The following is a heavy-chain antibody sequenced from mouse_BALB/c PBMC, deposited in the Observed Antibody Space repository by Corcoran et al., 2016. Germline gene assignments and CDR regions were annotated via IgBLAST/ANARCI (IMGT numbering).Heavy chain of an antibody. CDR1: GYTFTNYG. D-gene: IGHD2-12*01. Sequence: QIQLVQSGPELKKPGETVKISCKASGYTFTNYGMNWVKQAPGKGLKWMGWINTYTGEPTYADDFKGRFAFSLETSASTAYLQINNLKNEDTASYFYYRDPNSFDYWGQGTSVTVSS. CDR3: YRDPNSFDY. V-gene: IGHV9-3-1*01. CDR2: INTYTGEP. J-gene: IGHJ4*01.